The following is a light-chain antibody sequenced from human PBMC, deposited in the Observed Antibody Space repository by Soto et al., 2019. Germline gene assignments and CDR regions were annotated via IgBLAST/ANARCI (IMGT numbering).Light chain of an antibody. CDR2: VTS. J-gene: IGKJ1*01. V-gene: IGKV3-15*01. Sequence: VMNKYRATVSGSRGERATXFCRASQSVNTLLAWYQQKPVQPPTLLIYVTSTISTSIPYIFSGGWPGPDFTLTISSMRAEDFAVYYCQQYYDGRLWTFARGTKLDIK. CDR3: QQYYDGRLWT. CDR1: QSVNTL.